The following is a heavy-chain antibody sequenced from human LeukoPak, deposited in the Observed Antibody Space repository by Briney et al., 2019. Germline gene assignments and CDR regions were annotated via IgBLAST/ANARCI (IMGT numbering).Heavy chain of an antibody. Sequence: ASVKVSCTASGYTFTSYAISWVRQAPGQGLEWMGGIIPIFGTANYAQKFQGRVTITTDESTSTAYMELGSLRSEDTAVYYCARGYCTNGVCYDHDAFDIWXXXTXVTXSS. D-gene: IGHD2-8*01. J-gene: IGHJ3*02. CDR3: ARGYCTNGVCYDHDAFDI. V-gene: IGHV1-69*05. CDR1: GYTFTSYA. CDR2: IIPIFGTA.